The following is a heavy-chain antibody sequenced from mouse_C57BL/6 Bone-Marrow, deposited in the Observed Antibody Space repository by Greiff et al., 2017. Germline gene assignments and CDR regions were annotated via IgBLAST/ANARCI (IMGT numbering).Heavy chain of an antibody. CDR3: TGRGSNSWYFDV. D-gene: IGHD2-5*01. Sequence: EVKLQESGGGLVQPGGSMKLSCVASGFTFSNYWMNWVRQSPEKGLEWVAQIRLKSDNYATHYAESVKGRFTISRDDSKSSVYLQMNNLRAEDTGIYYCTGRGSNSWYFDVWGTGTTVTVSS. J-gene: IGHJ1*03. CDR2: IRLKSDNYAT. CDR1: GFTFSNYW. V-gene: IGHV6-3*01.